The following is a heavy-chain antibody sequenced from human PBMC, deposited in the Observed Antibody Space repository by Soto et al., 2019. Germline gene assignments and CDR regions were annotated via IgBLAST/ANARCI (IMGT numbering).Heavy chain of an antibody. J-gene: IGHJ4*02. D-gene: IGHD2-2*01. CDR1: GYTFTSYA. CDR3: ARDWGYQLLTTWYYFDY. Sequence: ASVKVSCKASGYTFTSYAMHWVRQAPGQRLEWMGWINAGNGNTKYSQKFQGRVTITRDTSASTAYMELSSLRSEDTAVYYCARDWGYQLLTTWYYFDYWGQGTLVTVS. CDR2: INAGNGNT. V-gene: IGHV1-3*01.